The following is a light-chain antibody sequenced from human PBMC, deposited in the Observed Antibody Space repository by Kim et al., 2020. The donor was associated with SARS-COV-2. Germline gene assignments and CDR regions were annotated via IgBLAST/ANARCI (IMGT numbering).Light chain of an antibody. CDR2: DAS. V-gene: IGKV3-15*01. J-gene: IGKJ5*01. CDR3: QQYAYWRA. CDR1: QSISSD. Sequence: SPSPGERATLSCRASQSISSDLAWYQQKPGQAPRVLIDDASARATGIPARFSGSGSGTEFTLTISNVQSEDFAVYYCQQYAYWRAFGQGTRLEIK.